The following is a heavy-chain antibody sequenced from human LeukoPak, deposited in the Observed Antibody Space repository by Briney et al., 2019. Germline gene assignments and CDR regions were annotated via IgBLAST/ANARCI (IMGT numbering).Heavy chain of an antibody. Sequence: SETLSLTCTVSGGSISSSSAYWGWIRQPPGRGLEWIGSIYYSNNTYYNPSLKSRVTISADTSKNPFSLTLGSVSATDTAVYYCVSPRGFSYGYFDYWGQGTLVTVSS. CDR3: VSPRGFSYGYFDY. J-gene: IGHJ4*02. CDR1: GGSISSSSAY. V-gene: IGHV4-39*01. D-gene: IGHD5-18*01. CDR2: IYYSNNT.